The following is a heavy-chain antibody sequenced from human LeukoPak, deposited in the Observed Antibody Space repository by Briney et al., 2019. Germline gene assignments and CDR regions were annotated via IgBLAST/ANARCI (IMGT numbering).Heavy chain of an antibody. CDR2: ISGSGGST. CDR3: AKHYYDSSGYYSSPYYFDY. J-gene: IGHJ4*02. CDR1: GFTFSSYA. D-gene: IGHD3-22*01. V-gene: IGHV3-23*01. Sequence: PGGSLRLSCAASGFTFSSYAMSWVRQAPGKGLEWVSAISGSGGSTYYADSVKGRFTIPRDNSKNTLYLQMNSLRAEDTAVYYCAKHYYDSSGYYSSPYYFDYWGQGTLVTVSS.